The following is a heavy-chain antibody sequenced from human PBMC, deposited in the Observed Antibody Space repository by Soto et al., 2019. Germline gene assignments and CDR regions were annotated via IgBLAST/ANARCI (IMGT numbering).Heavy chain of an antibody. V-gene: IGHV4-59*08. D-gene: IGHD3-16*01. Sequence: QVQLQESGPGLVKPSETLSLTCTVSGGSISSYYWSWIRQHPGKGLEWIGYNYYSGSTNYNPSLESRVTISVDTSKNQFSLKLSSVSAADTAVYYWASNYVPHAFDIWGQGTMVTVSS. CDR1: GGSISSYY. CDR3: ASNYVPHAFDI. J-gene: IGHJ3*02. CDR2: NYYSGST.